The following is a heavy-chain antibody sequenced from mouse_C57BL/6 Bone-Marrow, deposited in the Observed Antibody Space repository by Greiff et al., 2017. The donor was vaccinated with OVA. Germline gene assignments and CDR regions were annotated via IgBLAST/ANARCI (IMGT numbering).Heavy chain of an antibody. V-gene: IGHV5-4*01. CDR2: ISDGGSYT. CDR3: ARNYYGSSWYFDV. D-gene: IGHD1-1*01. J-gene: IGHJ1*03. CDR1: GFTFSSYA. Sequence: EVQRVESGGGLVKPGGSLTLSCAASGFTFSSYAMSWVRQTPEKRLEWVATISDGGSYTYYPDNVKGRFTISRDNAKNNLYLQMSHLKYEDTAMYYCARNYYGSSWYFDVWGTGTTVTVSS.